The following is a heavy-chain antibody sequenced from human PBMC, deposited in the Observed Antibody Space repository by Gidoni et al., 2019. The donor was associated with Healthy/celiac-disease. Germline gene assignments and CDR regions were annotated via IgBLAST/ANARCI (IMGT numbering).Heavy chain of an antibody. CDR1: GFTFDDYA. J-gene: IGHJ4*02. D-gene: IGHD1-26*01. CDR2: ISWNSGSI. V-gene: IGHV3-9*01. CDR3: AKDWSSGSSYQVYDY. Sequence: EVQLVESGGGLVQPGRSLRLSCAASGFTFDDYAMHWVRQAPGQGLEWVSGISWNSGSIGYADSVKGRFTISRDNAKNSLYLQMNSLRAEDTALYYCAKDWSSGSSYQVYDYWGQGTLVTVSS.